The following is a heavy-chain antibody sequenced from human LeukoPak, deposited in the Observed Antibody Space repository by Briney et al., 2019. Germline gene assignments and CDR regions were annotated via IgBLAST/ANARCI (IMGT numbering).Heavy chain of an antibody. J-gene: IGHJ3*02. CDR1: GYTFTGYY. CDR3: ARFSRIQWLPPFARDAFDI. Sequence: ASVKVSCKASGYTFTGYYMHWVRQAPGQGLEWMGWINLNSGGTNYAQKFQGRVTMTRDTSISTAYMELSRLRSDDTAVYYCARFSRIQWLPPFARDAFDIWGQGTMVTVSS. CDR2: INLNSGGT. V-gene: IGHV1-2*02. D-gene: IGHD3-22*01.